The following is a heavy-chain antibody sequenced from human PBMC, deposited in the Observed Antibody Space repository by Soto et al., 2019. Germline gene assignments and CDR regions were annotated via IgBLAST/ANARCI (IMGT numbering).Heavy chain of an antibody. Sequence: QVQLVESGGGVVQPGRSLRLSCAASGFTFSSYAMHWVRRAPGKGLEWMAVMSYDGSNKYYADSVKGRFTISRDNSKNTLDLQMTSLRPEDTALYYCAGDGGAYWGQGTLVIVSS. D-gene: IGHD3-16*01. CDR3: AGDGGAY. J-gene: IGHJ4*02. CDR1: GFTFSSYA. CDR2: MSYDGSNK. V-gene: IGHV3-30-3*01.